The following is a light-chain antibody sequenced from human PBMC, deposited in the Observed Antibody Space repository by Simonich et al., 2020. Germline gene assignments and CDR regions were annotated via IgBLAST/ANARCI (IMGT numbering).Light chain of an antibody. J-gene: IGKJ1*01. CDR1: QSVLYSPNNKNY. V-gene: IGKV4-1*01. CDR3: QQYYSTPQT. Sequence: DIVMTQSPDSLAVSLGERATINSKSSQSVLYSPNNKNYLAWYQQKPGQPPKLLIYWASTRESGVPDRFSGSGSGTDFTLTISSLQAEDVAVYYCQQYYSTPQTFGQGTKVEIK. CDR2: WAS.